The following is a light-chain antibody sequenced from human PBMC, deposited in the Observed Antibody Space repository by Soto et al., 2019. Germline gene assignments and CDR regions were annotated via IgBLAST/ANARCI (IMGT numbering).Light chain of an antibody. J-gene: IGLJ2*01. CDR2: RNN. Sequence: QSALTPPPSASGTPGPRVSIPCSGSNSNIGNKYVYWYQQPPGTAPKLLMYRNNQRPSGVPDRFSGSKSGTSASLAISGLRSEDEADYYCAAWDNNLGGPAFGGGTKVTVL. CDR1: NSNIGNKY. CDR3: AAWDNNLGGPA. V-gene: IGLV1-47*01.